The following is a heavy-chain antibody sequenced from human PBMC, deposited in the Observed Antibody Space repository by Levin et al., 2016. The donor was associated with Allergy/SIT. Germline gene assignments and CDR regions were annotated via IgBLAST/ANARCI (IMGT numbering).Heavy chain of an antibody. Sequence: GESLKISCAASGFTFSTYSMNWVRQAPGKGLEWVSSISSSSSYIYYGDSVKGRFTISRDNAKNSLYLQMNSLRAEDTAVYYCARELYDYVWGSYRYYYWGQGTLVTVSS. V-gene: IGHV3-21*01. J-gene: IGHJ4*02. CDR2: ISSSSSYI. CDR1: GFTFSTYS. D-gene: IGHD3-16*02. CDR3: ARELYDYVWGSYRYYY.